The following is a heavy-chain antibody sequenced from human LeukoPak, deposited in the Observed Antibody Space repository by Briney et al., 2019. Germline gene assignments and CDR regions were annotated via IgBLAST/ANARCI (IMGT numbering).Heavy chain of an antibody. Sequence: GGSLRLSCAASGFTFNTYAMSWVRQSPGKGLEWVSAISGSGASTYYADSVKGRFTISRDNSENTLYLQINSLKAEDTAVYNCAKAHGYSSSWYPYWGQGTLVTVSS. D-gene: IGHD6-13*01. V-gene: IGHV3-23*01. CDR1: GFTFNTYA. CDR2: ISGSGAST. CDR3: AKAHGYSSSWYPY. J-gene: IGHJ4*02.